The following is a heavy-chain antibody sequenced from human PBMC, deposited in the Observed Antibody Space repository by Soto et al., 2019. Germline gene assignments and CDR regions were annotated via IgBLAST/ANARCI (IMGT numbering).Heavy chain of an antibody. CDR3: ARDSGYSNSSLSPDWFDP. V-gene: IGHV4-34*01. Sequence: QVQLQQWGAGLLKPSETLSLTCAVYGGSFSGYYWSWIRQPPGKGLEWIGEINHSGSTNYNPSLKSRVTISVDTSQNQFSLKLSSVTAADTAVYYCARDSGYSNSSLSPDWFDPWGQGTLVTVSS. CDR1: GGSFSGYY. CDR2: INHSGST. J-gene: IGHJ5*02. D-gene: IGHD6-6*01.